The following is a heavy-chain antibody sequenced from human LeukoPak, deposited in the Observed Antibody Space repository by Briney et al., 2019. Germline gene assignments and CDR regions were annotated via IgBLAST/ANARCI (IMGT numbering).Heavy chain of an antibody. D-gene: IGHD6-19*01. CDR1: GGSISSSSYY. CDR2: IYYSGST. V-gene: IGHV4-39*07. J-gene: IGHJ5*02. CDR3: ARGSHQGIAVVLNWFDP. Sequence: PSETLSLTCTVSGGSISSSSYYWGWIRQPPGKGLEWIGSIYYSGSTYYNPSLKSRVTISVDTSKNQFSLKLSSVTAADTAVYYCARGSHQGIAVVLNWFDPWGQGTLVTVSS.